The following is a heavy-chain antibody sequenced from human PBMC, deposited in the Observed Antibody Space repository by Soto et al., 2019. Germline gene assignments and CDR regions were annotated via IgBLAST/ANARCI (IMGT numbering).Heavy chain of an antibody. CDR3: ARGVVTFSSIADRRIWFDT. D-gene: IGHD6-6*01. Sequence: PSETLSLTCAVYGGSFSGYYWSWIRQPPGKGLEWIGEINHSGSTNYNPSLKSRVTISVDTSKNQFSLKLSSVTAADTAVYYCARGVVTFSSIADRRIWFDTWGQGTLVTVSS. CDR1: GGSFSGYY. V-gene: IGHV4-34*01. CDR2: INHSGST. J-gene: IGHJ5*02.